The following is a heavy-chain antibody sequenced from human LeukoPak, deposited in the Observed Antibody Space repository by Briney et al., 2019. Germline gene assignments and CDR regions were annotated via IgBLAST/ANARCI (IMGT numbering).Heavy chain of an antibody. J-gene: IGHJ4*02. CDR2: IASDGSST. V-gene: IGHV3-74*01. CDR3: AKMGVVAARPGTFDY. D-gene: IGHD6-6*01. Sequence: GGSLRLSCVASGFTFSDYWMHWVRQAPGKGLVWVSRIASDGSSTSYADSVKGRFTISRDNSKNTLYLQMNSLRAEDTAVYYCAKMGVVAARPGTFDYWGQGTLVTVSS. CDR1: GFTFSDYW.